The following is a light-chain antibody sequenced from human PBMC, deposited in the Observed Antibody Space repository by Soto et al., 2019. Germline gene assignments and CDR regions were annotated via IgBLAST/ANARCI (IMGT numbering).Light chain of an antibody. CDR2: GAS. V-gene: IGKV3-15*01. Sequence: EIEMTQSPATLPVSPGERATLSCRASQSVSTNLAWYQQKPGQAPRLLIYGASTRAPGFPARFTGSGSGTEFTLTIRSLQSEDFATYYCQQANSFSSLTFGGGTKVEIK. J-gene: IGKJ4*01. CDR1: QSVSTN. CDR3: QQANSFSSLT.